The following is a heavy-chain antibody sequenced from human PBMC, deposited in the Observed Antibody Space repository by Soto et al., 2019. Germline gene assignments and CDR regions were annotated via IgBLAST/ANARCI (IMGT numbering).Heavy chain of an antibody. CDR3: ARDNK. CDR1: GFTFSSYA. CDR2: ISYDGSNK. Sequence: QVQLVESGGGVVQPGRSLRLSCAASGFTFSSYAMYWVRQAPGKGLEWVAVISYDGSNKYYADSVKGRFTISRDNSKNTLYLQMNSLRAEDTAVYYCARDNKWGQGTLVTVSS. J-gene: IGHJ4*02. V-gene: IGHV3-30-3*01.